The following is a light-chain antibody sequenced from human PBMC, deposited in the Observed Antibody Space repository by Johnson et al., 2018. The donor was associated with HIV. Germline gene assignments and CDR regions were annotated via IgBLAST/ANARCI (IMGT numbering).Light chain of an antibody. V-gene: IGLV1-51*02. CDR3: GAWDSGLTAHFV. CDR2: ENK. Sequence: QSVLTQPPSVSAAPGQKVTISCSGSSSDMGNCAVSWYQQLPRTAPKLLIYENKKRPSGIADRFSASKSGTSATLDITGLQTGDEADYYCGAWDSGLTAHFVFGSGTTITVL. CDR1: SSDMGNCA. J-gene: IGLJ1*01.